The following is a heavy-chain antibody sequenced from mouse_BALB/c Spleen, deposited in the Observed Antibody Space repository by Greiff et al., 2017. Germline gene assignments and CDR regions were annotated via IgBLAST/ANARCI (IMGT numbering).Heavy chain of an antibody. CDR3: ARDWGDRYDAMDY. CDR2: IWAGGST. J-gene: IGHJ4*01. CDR1: GFSLTSYG. D-gene: IGHD2-14*01. Sequence: VQLVESGPGLVAPSQSLSITCTVSGFSLTSYGVHWVRQPPGKGLEWLGVIWAGGSTNYNSALMSRLSISKDNSKSQVFLKMNSLQTDDTAMYYCARDWGDRYDAMDYWGQGTSVTGSS. V-gene: IGHV2-9*02.